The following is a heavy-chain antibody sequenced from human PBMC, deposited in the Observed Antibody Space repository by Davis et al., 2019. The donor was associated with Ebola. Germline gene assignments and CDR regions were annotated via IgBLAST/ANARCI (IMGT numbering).Heavy chain of an antibody. V-gene: IGHV3-23*03. Sequence: PGGSLRLSCAASGFTFSSYAMSWVRQAPGKGLEWVSIIYSGGSTFYADSMKGRFTISRDNSRNTLYLQLNSLRAEDTAIYYCAREEYCSGATCSSYWGQGTLVTVSS. D-gene: IGHD2-15*01. J-gene: IGHJ4*02. CDR3: AREEYCSGATCSSY. CDR2: IYSGGST. CDR1: GFTFSSYA.